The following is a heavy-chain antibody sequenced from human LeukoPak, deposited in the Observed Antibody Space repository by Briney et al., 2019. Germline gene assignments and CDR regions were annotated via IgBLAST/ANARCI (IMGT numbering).Heavy chain of an antibody. CDR2: MYYSGST. Sequence: SETLSLTCAVYGGSFSGYYWSWIRQPPGKGLEWIGYMYYSGSTNYNPSLKSRVTISVDTSKNQFSLKLSSVTAADTAVYYCARGGERAPGIAATYYFDYWGQGTLVTVSS. CDR1: GGSFSGYY. D-gene: IGHD6-25*01. J-gene: IGHJ4*02. V-gene: IGHV4-59*01. CDR3: ARGGERAPGIAATYYFDY.